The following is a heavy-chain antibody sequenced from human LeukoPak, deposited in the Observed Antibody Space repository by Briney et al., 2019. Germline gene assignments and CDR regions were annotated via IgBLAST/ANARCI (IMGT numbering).Heavy chain of an antibody. CDR1: GYSFNYD. J-gene: IGHJ4*02. CDR3: ARARPDVCPKGASYYHFDY. D-gene: IGHD3-22*01. CDR2: MNPHSFNT. Sequence: GASVKVSCKASGYSFNYDINWVRQATGQGLEWMGWMNPHSFNTGYAQKFLGRVTITMDTSISTAYMELSSLTSEDTAVYYCARARPDVCPKGASYYHFDYWGQGTPVTVSS. V-gene: IGHV1-8*01.